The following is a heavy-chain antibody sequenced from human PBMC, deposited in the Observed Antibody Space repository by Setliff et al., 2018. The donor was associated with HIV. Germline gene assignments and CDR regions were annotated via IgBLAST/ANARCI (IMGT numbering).Heavy chain of an antibody. V-gene: IGHV5-51*01. D-gene: IGHD2-15*01. CDR1: GYSFTSFW. CDR2: IYPSDSDT. J-gene: IGHJ4*02. Sequence: GESLKISCKGSGYSFTSFWIGWVRQMPGKGLEWMGIIYPSDSDTRYSPSFQGQVTISADKSINTAYLQWSSLKASDTAMYYCATQVAMSSQFDYWGQGTLVTVSS. CDR3: ATQVAMSSQFDY.